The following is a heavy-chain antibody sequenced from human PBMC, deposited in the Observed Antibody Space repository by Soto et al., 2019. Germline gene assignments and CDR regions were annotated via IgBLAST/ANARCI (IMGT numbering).Heavy chain of an antibody. CDR2: MTGDGART. CDR3: ANGKYYGGSAGSFQN. CDR1: GFTFSTYA. D-gene: IGHD3-3*01. Sequence: QPGGSLRLSCAASGFTFSTYAMNWVRQAPGKGLEWVSSMTGDGARTNYADSVKGRFTISRDNSKNTLYLQMGGLRADDTAVYYCANGKYYGGSAGSFQNCGQGTLVTVS. V-gene: IGHV3-23*01. J-gene: IGHJ1*01.